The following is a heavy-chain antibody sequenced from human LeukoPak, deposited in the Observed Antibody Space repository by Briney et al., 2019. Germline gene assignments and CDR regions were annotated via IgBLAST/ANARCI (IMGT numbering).Heavy chain of an antibody. Sequence: PGGSLRLSCAASGFTFDDYAMHWVRQPPGKGLEWVAGISWGTGTLGYADSVKGRFTISRDNAKNSLYLQMNSLRAEDTALYYCAKDIAVAGMAFWYFDLWGRGTLVTVSS. D-gene: IGHD6-19*01. CDR2: ISWGTGTL. CDR1: GFTFDDYA. J-gene: IGHJ2*01. V-gene: IGHV3-9*01. CDR3: AKDIAVAGMAFWYFDL.